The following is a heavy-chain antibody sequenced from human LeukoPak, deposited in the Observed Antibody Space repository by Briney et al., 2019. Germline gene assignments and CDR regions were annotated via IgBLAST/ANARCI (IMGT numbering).Heavy chain of an antibody. J-gene: IGHJ6*02. Sequence: GASVKLSCKASGYTFTGYYMHWVRRAPGQGLEWRGWINPNSDGTNYAQKFQGRVTMTRDTSISTAYMELSRLRSDDTAVYYCARTSRGIVVVPAAEYYYYGMDVWGQGTTVTVSS. D-gene: IGHD2-2*01. CDR3: ARTSRGIVVVPAAEYYYYGMDV. CDR1: GYTFTGYY. V-gene: IGHV1-2*02. CDR2: INPNSDGT.